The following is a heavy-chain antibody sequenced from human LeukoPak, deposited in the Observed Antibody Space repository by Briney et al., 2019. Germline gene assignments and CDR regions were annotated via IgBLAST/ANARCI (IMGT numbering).Heavy chain of an antibody. Sequence: SETLSLTCTVSGGSINTYYWSWIRQPAGKGLEWIGRISTSGSTNYNPSLNSRVTMSIDSSKNQFSLRLSYVTAADTAVYYCARHHWTGDNDWSSWFDPWGQGTLVTVSS. CDR1: GGSINTYY. V-gene: IGHV4-4*07. CDR2: ISTSGST. D-gene: IGHD3/OR15-3a*01. CDR3: ARHHWTGDNDWSSWFDP. J-gene: IGHJ5*02.